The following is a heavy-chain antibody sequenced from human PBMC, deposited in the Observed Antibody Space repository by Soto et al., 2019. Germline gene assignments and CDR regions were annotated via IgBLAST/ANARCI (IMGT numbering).Heavy chain of an antibody. CDR1: GGSISSGDYY. CDR3: ARASGLGPLPALDFDY. D-gene: IGHD3-16*02. Sequence: SETLSLTCTVSGGSISSGDYYWSWIRQPPGKGLEWIGYIYYSGSTYYNPSLKSRVTISVDTSKNQFSLKLSSVTAADTAVYYCARASGLGPLPALDFDYWGQGTLVTVSS. CDR2: IYYSGST. V-gene: IGHV4-30-4*01. J-gene: IGHJ4*02.